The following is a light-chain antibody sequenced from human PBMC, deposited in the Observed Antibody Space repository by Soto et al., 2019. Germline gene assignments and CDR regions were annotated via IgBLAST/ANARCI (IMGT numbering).Light chain of an antibody. CDR1: DSDIGSHS. Sequence: QSVLTQPPSASGTPGQTITISCSGSDSDIGSHSVDWYQQFPGRTPRLLINSNDQRPSGVPDRFSGSKSGTSATLAISGLRSEDEGDYYCDTWADSLNGVVFGGGTKVTVL. CDR2: SND. V-gene: IGLV1-44*01. J-gene: IGLJ2*01. CDR3: DTWADSLNGVV.